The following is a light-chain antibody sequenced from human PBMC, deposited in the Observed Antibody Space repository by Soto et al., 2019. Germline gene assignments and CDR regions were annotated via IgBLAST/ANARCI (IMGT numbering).Light chain of an antibody. V-gene: IGLV2-23*01. Sequence: QSVLTQPASVSGSPGQSITISCTGTSSDVGTYDLVSWYQQHPGKAPKLMIYEGNKRPSGVSNRFSGSKSGNTVSLTISGLQAEDEADYYCCLYAGSSSATWVFGGGTKLTVL. CDR2: EGN. J-gene: IGLJ3*02. CDR1: SSDVGTYDL. CDR3: CLYAGSSSATWV.